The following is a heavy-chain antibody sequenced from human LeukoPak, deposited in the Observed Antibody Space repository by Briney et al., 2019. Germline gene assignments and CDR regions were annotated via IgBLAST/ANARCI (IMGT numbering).Heavy chain of an antibody. CDR2: INSDGSST. CDR1: GFTVSSNY. V-gene: IGHV3-74*01. CDR3: ARDVSPSPDENNWFDP. J-gene: IGHJ5*02. D-gene: IGHD1-14*01. Sequence: GGSLRLSCAASGFTVSSNYMSWVRQAPGKGLVWVSRINSDGSSTSYADSVKGRFTISRDNAKNTLYLQMNSLRAEDTAVYYCARDVSPSPDENNWFDPWGQGTLVTVSS.